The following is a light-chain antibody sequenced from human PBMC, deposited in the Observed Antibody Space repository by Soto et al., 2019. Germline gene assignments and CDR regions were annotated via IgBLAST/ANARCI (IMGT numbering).Light chain of an antibody. V-gene: IGKV1-27*01. CDR1: QDIGNF. CDR2: AAS. CDR3: QKCKVAPFT. J-gene: IGKJ4*01. Sequence: DIQMTQSPSSLSAFVGDRVTITCRASQDIGNFLAWYQQKPGKVPKLLIYAASTLQSGVPSRFSGSGSGTDFTLTISSLQPEDVATYYCQKCKVAPFTFDGGTKVEIK.